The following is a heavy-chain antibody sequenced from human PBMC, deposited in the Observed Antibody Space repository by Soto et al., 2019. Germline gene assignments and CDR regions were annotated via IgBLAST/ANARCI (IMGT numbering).Heavy chain of an antibody. Sequence: GESLKISCKGSGYSFASYWIGWVRQMPGKGLEWMGIIYPGDSDTRYSPSFQGQVTISADKSISTAYLQWSSLKASDTAMYYCARRVRGWGDYPWFDHWGQGTLVTVSS. V-gene: IGHV5-51*01. CDR1: GYSFASYW. CDR3: ARRVRGWGDYPWFDH. CDR2: IYPGDSDT. J-gene: IGHJ5*02. D-gene: IGHD4-17*01.